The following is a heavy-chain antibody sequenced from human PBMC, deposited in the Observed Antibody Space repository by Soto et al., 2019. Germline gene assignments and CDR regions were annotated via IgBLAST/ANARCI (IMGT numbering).Heavy chain of an antibody. CDR3: ARDLGDCSGWDVGFDY. V-gene: IGHV3-33*01. D-gene: IGHD6-19*01. J-gene: IGHJ4*02. CDR1: GFTFSSYG. Sequence: QVQLVESGGGVVQPGRSLRLSCAASGFTFSSYGMHWVRQAPGKGLEWVAVIWYDGSNKYYADSVKGRFTISRDNSKNTLYLQMNSLRAEGKGLFYCARDLGDCSGWDVGFDYWGQGTLVTVSS. CDR2: IWYDGSNK.